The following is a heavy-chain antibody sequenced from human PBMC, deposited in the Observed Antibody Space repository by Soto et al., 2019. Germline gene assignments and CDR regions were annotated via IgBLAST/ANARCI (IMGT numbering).Heavy chain of an antibody. CDR2: IYHSGST. J-gene: IGHJ4*02. Sequence: SETLSLTCAVSCGSISSGGYSWSWIRQPPGKGLEWIGYIYHSGSTYYNPSLKSRVTISVDRSKNQFSLKLSSVTAADTAVYYCAGGIAARPLGYWGQGTLVTVSS. V-gene: IGHV4-30-2*01. D-gene: IGHD6-6*01. CDR1: CGSISSGGYS. CDR3: AGGIAARPLGY.